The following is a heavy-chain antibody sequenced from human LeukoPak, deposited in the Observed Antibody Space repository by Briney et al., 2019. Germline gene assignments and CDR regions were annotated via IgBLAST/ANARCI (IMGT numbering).Heavy chain of an antibody. CDR3: ARESGGSGAYYYYYRDV. CDR2: IYYSGST. D-gene: IGHD3-10*01. J-gene: IGHJ6*03. Sequence: KPSETLSLTCTVSGGSISSYYWSWIRQPPGKGLEWIGYIYYSGSTNYNPSLKSRVTISVDTSISTAYMELSRLRSDDTAVYYCARESGGSGAYYYYYRDVWGKGTTVTISS. V-gene: IGHV4-59*01. CDR1: GGSISSYY.